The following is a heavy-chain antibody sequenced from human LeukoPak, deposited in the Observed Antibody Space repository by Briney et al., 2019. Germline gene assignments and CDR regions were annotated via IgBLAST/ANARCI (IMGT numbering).Heavy chain of an antibody. J-gene: IGHJ6*03. V-gene: IGHV1-2*02. D-gene: IGHD1-26*01. Sequence: ASVKASCKASGFTFTGDYIHWVRQAPGQGLEWMGWIDSKTGGANSAQKFRERVTLTRDTSVSTVYIELTSLRSDGTAIYYCARGRGGAYSFEYYYYMGVWGKGTAVTVSS. CDR1: GFTFTGDY. CDR3: ARGRGGAYSFEYYYYMGV. CDR2: IDSKTGGA.